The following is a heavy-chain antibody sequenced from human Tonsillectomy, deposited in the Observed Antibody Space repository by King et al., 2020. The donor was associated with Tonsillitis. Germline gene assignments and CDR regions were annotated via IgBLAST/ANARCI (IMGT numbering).Heavy chain of an antibody. V-gene: IGHV4-39*01. CDR3: ASPRAAYCSSTSCQSPTFDY. D-gene: IGHD2-2*01. Sequence: LQLQESGPGLVKPSETLSLTCTVSGGSISSSSYYWGWIRQPPGKGLEWIGSIYYSGSTYYNPSLKSRVTISVDTSKNQFSLKLSSVTAADTAVYYCASPRAAYCSSTSCQSPTFDYWGQGTLVTASS. CDR1: GGSISSSSYY. CDR2: IYYSGST. J-gene: IGHJ4*02.